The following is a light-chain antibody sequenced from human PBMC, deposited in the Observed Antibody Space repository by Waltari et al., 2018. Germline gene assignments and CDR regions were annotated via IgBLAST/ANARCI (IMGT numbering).Light chain of an antibody. Sequence: QSALTQPASVSGSPGQSITISCTGTGSDVGGYHYVSWYQQHPGKAPKLMIYEVSNRPSGVSNRFSGSKSGNTASLTISGLQAEDEADYYCSSYTSSSPWVFGGGTKLTVL. V-gene: IGLV2-14*01. J-gene: IGLJ3*02. CDR2: EVS. CDR3: SSYTSSSPWV. CDR1: GSDVGGYHY.